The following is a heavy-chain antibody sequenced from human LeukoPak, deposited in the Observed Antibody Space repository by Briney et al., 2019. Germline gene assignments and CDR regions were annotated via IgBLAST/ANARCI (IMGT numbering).Heavy chain of an antibody. V-gene: IGHV4-59*08. CDR2: IYYSGST. D-gene: IGHD6-13*01. Sequence: PSETLSLTCTVSGGSISSHYWSWIRQPPGKGPEWIGYIYYSGSTNYNPSLKSRVTISVDTSKNQFSLKLSSVTAADTAVYYCASSSSSWQIPFDYWGQGTLVTVSS. CDR3: ASSSSSWQIPFDY. J-gene: IGHJ4*02. CDR1: GGSISSHY.